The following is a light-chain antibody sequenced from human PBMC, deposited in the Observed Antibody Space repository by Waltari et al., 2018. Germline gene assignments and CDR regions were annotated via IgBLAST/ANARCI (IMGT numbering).Light chain of an antibody. Sequence: EIVLTQSPGTLSLSPGARATLSCRASQSVSRSLAWYQQKPGQAPRLLIYGASSRATGIPDRFSGGGSGTDFSLTISRLEPEDFAVYYCQHYLRIPATFGQGTKVEIK. CDR3: QHYLRIPAT. J-gene: IGKJ1*01. V-gene: IGKV3-20*01. CDR1: QSVSRS. CDR2: GAS.